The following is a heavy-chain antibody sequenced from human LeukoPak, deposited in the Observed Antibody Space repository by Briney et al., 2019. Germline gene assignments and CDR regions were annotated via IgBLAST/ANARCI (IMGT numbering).Heavy chain of an antibody. Sequence: GGSLRLSCAASGFTFSSYSMNWVRQAPGKGLEWVSYSSSSSSTIYYADSVKGRFTISRDNAKNSLYLQMNSLRAEDTAVYYCARDLYYYDSSGYYHPCMDVWGQGTTVTVSS. D-gene: IGHD3-22*01. CDR3: ARDLYYYDSSGYYHPCMDV. CDR1: GFTFSSYS. J-gene: IGHJ6*02. V-gene: IGHV3-48*04. CDR2: SSSSSSTI.